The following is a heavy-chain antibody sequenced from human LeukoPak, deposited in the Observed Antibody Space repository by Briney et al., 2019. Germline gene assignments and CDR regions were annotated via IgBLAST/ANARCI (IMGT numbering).Heavy chain of an antibody. V-gene: IGHV4-59*01. CDR3: ARDTGHMDV. CDR1: GGSMSSYY. J-gene: IGHJ6*03. D-gene: IGHD4-11*01. CDR2: IYYSGST. Sequence: SEPLSLTCTVSGGSMSSYYWSWIRQPPGKGLEWIGYIYYSGSTNYNPSLKSRVTISVDTSKNQFSLKLGSVTAADTAVYYSARDTGHMDVWGKGTTVTVSS.